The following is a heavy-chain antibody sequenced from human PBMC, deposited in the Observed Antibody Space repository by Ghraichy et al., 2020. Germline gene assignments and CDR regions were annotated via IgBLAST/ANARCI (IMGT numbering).Heavy chain of an antibody. CDR3: ARAYCGGDCYSDYYYGMDV. D-gene: IGHD2-21*01. V-gene: IGHV4-31*03. Sequence: SETLSLTCTVSGGSISSGGYYWSWIRQHPGKGLEWIGYIYYSGSTYYNPSLKSRVTISVDTSKNQFSLKLSSVTAADTAVYYCARAYCGGDCYSDYYYGMDVWGQGTTVTVSS. CDR1: GGSISSGGYY. J-gene: IGHJ6*02. CDR2: IYYSGST.